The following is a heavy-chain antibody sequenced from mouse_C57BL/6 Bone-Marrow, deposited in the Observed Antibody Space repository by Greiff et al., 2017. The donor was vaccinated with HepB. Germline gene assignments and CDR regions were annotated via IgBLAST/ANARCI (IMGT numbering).Heavy chain of an antibody. D-gene: IGHD1-1*01. V-gene: IGHV14-4*01. CDR2: IDPENGDT. J-gene: IGHJ2*01. CDR3: TPWGGSGYGLFDY. CDR1: GFNIKDDY. Sequence: EVKLQESGAELVRPGASVKLSCTASGFNIKDDYMHWVKQRPEQGLEWIGWIDPENGDTEYASKFQGKATITADTSSNTAYLQLSSLTSEDTAVYYCTPWGGSGYGLFDYWGQGTTLTVSS.